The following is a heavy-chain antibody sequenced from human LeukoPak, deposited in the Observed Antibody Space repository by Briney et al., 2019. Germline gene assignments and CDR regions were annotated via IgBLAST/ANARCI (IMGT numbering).Heavy chain of an antibody. CDR2: ISGSGGST. D-gene: IGHD6-6*01. V-gene: IGHV3-23*01. CDR1: GFTFSSYA. Sequence: GGSLRLSCAASGFTFSSYAMSWVRQAPGKGLEWVSAISGSGGSTYYADSVKGRFTISRDNSKNTLYLQMNSLRAEDTAVYYCAKDGGEQLDRPNAFDIWGQGTMVTVSS. J-gene: IGHJ3*02. CDR3: AKDGGEQLDRPNAFDI.